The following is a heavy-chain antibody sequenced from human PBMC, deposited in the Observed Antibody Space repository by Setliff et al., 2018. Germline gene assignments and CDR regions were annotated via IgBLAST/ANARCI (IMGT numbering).Heavy chain of an antibody. V-gene: IGHV4-34*01. D-gene: IGHD3-22*01. CDR3: ARHHAQYYSDSSGYFYEDWYFDL. J-gene: IGHJ2*01. CDR2: IDHSGNT. CDR1: DGSFSGYY. Sequence: SETLSLTCAVYDGSFSGYYWSWIRQPPGKGLEWIGEIDHSGNTNYNPSLKSRVTISVDTSKNQFSLKLSSVTAADTAVYYCARHHAQYYSDSSGYFYEDWYFDLWGQGTLVTVSS.